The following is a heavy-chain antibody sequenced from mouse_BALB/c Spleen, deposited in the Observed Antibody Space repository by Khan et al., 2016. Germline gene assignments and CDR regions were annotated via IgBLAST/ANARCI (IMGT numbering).Heavy chain of an antibody. Sequence: QIQLVQSGPELKKPGETVKISCTASGYTFTNYGMNWVKQAPEKGLKWMGWINTYTGEPTYADDFKGRFAITLDTSASTAYLQINNLKNEDMATYFCAGWLLRYYAMDYWGQGTSVTVSS. CDR2: INTYTGEP. J-gene: IGHJ4*01. V-gene: IGHV9-1*02. CDR3: AGWLLRYYAMDY. D-gene: IGHD2-3*01. CDR1: GYTFTNYG.